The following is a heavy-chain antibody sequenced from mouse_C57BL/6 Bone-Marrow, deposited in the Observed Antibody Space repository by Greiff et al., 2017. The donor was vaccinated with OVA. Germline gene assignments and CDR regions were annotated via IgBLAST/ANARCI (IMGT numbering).Heavy chain of an antibody. D-gene: IGHD4-1*01. CDR2: SRNKANDYTT. CDR3: ARDEETGTRGFDY. J-gene: IGHJ2*01. Sequence: EVKVVESGGGLVQSGRSLRLSCATSGFTFSDFYMEWVRQAPGKGLEWIAASRNKANDYTTEYSASVKGRFIVSRDTSQSILYLQMNALRAEDTAIYYCARDEETGTRGFDYWGQGTTLTVSS. CDR1: GFTFSDFY. V-gene: IGHV7-1*01.